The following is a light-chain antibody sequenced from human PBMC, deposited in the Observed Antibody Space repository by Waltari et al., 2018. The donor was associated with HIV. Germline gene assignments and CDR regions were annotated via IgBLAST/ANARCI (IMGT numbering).Light chain of an antibody. V-gene: IGKV3-15*01. CDR3: QQYNNWLT. CDR1: QRVSNK. CDR2: DAS. Sequence: IVMTQSPATLSVSPGERATLSCRASQRVSNKLAWYQQKPGQAPRLLMYDASTRVTGIPARFSGSGSETDFTLSISSLQSGDFAIYYCQQYNNWLTFGGGTKVEIK. J-gene: IGKJ4*01.